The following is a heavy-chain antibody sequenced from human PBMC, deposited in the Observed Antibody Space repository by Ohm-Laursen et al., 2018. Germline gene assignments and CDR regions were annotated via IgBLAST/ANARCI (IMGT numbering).Heavy chain of an antibody. CDR2: ISGSRLTM. CDR3: AKATSGGWYGGDTFDI. J-gene: IGHJ3*02. D-gene: IGHD6-19*01. V-gene: IGHV3-11*01. CDR1: GFMFSDYS. Sequence: SLRLSCAASGFMFSDYSMTWVRQAPGKGLEWVSSISGSRLTMYYSNSVSGRFTISRDNARNTLYLQMNSLRAEDTAVYFCAKATSGGWYGGDTFDIWDQGTVVTVSS.